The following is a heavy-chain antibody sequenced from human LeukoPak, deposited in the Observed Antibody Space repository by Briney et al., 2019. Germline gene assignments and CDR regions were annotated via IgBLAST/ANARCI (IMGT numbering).Heavy chain of an antibody. V-gene: IGHV3-30*04. D-gene: IGHD6-19*01. CDR1: GFTFSSYA. CDR2: ISYDGSNK. CDR3: ARTSTYSSGWLFDY. Sequence: PGGSLRLSCAASGFTFSSYAMHWVRQAPGKGLEWVAVISYDGSNKYYADSVKGRFTISRDNSENTLYLQMNSLRAEDTAVYYCARTSTYSSGWLFDYWGQGTLVTVSS. J-gene: IGHJ4*01.